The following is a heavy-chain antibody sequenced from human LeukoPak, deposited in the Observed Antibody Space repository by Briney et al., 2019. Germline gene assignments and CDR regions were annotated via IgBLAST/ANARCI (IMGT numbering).Heavy chain of an antibody. CDR2: IYTCGST. D-gene: IGHD3-16*02. V-gene: IGHV4-39*07. CDR1: GGSISSSSYY. J-gene: IGHJ3*02. Sequence: KSSETLSLTCTVSGGSISSSSYYWGWIRQPPGKGLEWIGRIYTCGSTNYNPSLKSRVTMSVDTSKNQFSLKLSSVTAADTAVYYSARDKASGFGALVSSYRYGAFDIWGQGTMVTVSS. CDR3: ARDKASGFGALVSSYRYGAFDI.